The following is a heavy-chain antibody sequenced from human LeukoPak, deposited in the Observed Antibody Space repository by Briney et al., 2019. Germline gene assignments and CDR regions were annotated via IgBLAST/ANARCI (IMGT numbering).Heavy chain of an antibody. CDR2: ISGDGTTT. CDR1: GGSIINYY. D-gene: IGHD4-17*01. V-gene: IGHV3-23*01. J-gene: IGHJ6*03. CDR3: AKGTTVTIGYYYYMDV. Sequence: ETLSLTCTVSGGSIINYYWTWVRQAPGKGLEWVSGISGDGTTTYYADSVKGRFTISRDNSRHTLYLQMNSLRADDTAVYYCAKGTTVTIGYYYYMDVWGKGTTVTISS.